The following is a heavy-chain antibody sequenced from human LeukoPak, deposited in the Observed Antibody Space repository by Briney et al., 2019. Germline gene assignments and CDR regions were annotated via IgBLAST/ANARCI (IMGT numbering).Heavy chain of an antibody. J-gene: IGHJ4*02. Sequence: GGSLRLSCAASGFTFSSYCMHWVRQAPGKGLEWVAFIRYDGSNKYYADSVKGRFTISRDNSKNTLYLQMNSLRAEDTAVYCGAKDDGPLWSWKNFDYWGQGTLVTVSS. CDR2: IRYDGSNK. CDR1: GFTFSSYC. CDR3: AKDDGPLWSWKNFDY. D-gene: IGHD2-21*01. V-gene: IGHV3-30*02.